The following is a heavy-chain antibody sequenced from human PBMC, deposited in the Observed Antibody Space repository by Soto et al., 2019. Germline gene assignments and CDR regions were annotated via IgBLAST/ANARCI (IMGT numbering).Heavy chain of an antibody. D-gene: IGHD3-22*01. CDR2: IIPIFGTA. J-gene: IGHJ3*02. CDR3: ARLYYYDSSGYYYVDPGHDAFDI. Sequence: SVKVSCKASGGTFSSYAISWVRQAPGQGLEWMGGIIPIFGTANYAQKFQGGVTITADESTSTAYMELSSLRSEDTAVYYCARLYYYDSSGYYYVDPGHDAFDIWGQGTMVTVSS. V-gene: IGHV1-69*13. CDR1: GGTFSSYA.